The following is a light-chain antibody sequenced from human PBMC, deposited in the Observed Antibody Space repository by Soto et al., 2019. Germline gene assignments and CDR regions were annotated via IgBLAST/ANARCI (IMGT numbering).Light chain of an antibody. CDR2: KVS. J-gene: IGLJ1*01. CDR3: GSWDSSLSAYV. Sequence: SALTQPASVSGSPGQSITISCTGTSSDVGHNKYVSWYQQYPGKVPKLLINKVSNRPSGVSNRFSGSKSGNTASLTISGLLAEDEADYYCGSWDSSLSAYVFGTGTKVTV. V-gene: IGLV2-14*01. CDR1: SSDVGHNKY.